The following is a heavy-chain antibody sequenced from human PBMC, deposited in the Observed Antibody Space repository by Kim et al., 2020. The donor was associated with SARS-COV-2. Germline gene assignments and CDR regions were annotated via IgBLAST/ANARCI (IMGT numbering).Heavy chain of an antibody. CDR3: ARHGHRTAGDGFDP. Sequence: SETLSLTCIVSGGSISSSSYYWDWIRQPPGKGLEWIGNIHDSGSTYYNPSLKSRVTISVDTSKNQFSLKLTSVTTDTAVYYCARHGHRTAGDGFDPWGQG. V-gene: IGHV4-39*01. J-gene: IGHJ5*02. CDR1: GGSISSSSYY. CDR2: IHDSGST. D-gene: IGHD2-21*01.